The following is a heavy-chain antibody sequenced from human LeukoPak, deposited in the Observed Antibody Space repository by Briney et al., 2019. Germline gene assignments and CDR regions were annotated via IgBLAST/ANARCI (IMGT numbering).Heavy chain of an antibody. J-gene: IGHJ1*01. CDR1: GFTFDDYA. D-gene: IGHD5-18*01. V-gene: IGHV3-9*01. CDR2: ISWNSGSI. Sequence: QTGGSLRLSCAASGFTFDDYAMHWVRQAPGKGLEWVSGISWNSGSIGYADSVKGRFTISRDNAKNSLYLQMNSLRAEDTAVYYCARDALQLWIPGGEYFQHWGQGTLVTVSS. CDR3: ARDALQLWIPGGEYFQH.